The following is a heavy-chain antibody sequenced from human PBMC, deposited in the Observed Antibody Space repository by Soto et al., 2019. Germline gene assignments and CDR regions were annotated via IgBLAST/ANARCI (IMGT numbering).Heavy chain of an antibody. J-gene: IGHJ3*02. D-gene: IGHD3-3*01. CDR3: PKGGGVGVAGSAAFDM. CDR2: INPATGAA. CDR1: GHPVTAYY. Sequence: QLHLVQSGAVVKKPGASVTVSCSASGHPVTAYYMHWVRQAPGRGLEWMGGINPATGAAKYTQASQGRVTNATDTSTCTVLMDLSGLTTADSAVFYCPKGGGVGVAGSAAFDMWGQGTLFTVSS. V-gene: IGHV1-2*02.